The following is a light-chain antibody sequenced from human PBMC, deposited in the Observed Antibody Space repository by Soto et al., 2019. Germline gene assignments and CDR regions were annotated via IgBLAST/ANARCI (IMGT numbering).Light chain of an antibody. CDR1: SSDVGGYNY. CDR2: EVS. CDR3: SSYTSSSTLEWV. J-gene: IGLJ3*02. Sequence: QSALTQPASESGSPGQSITISCTGTSSDVGGYNYVSWYQQHPGKAPKLMIYEVSNRPSGVSNRFSGSKSGNTASLTISGLQAEDEADYYCSSYTSSSTLEWVFGGGIKLTVL. V-gene: IGLV2-14*01.